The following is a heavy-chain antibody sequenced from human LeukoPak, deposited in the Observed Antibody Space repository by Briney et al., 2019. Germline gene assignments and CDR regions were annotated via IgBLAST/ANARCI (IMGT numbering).Heavy chain of an antibody. CDR1: GGTFSSYA. J-gene: IGHJ4*02. CDR2: IIPILGIA. Sequence: SVKASCKASGGTFSSYAISWVRQAPGQGLEWMGRIIPILGIANYAQKFQGRVTITADKSTSTAYMELSSLRSEDTAVYYCARDPEATSFDYWGQGTLVTVSS. V-gene: IGHV1-69*04. CDR3: ARDPEATSFDY. D-gene: IGHD5-24*01.